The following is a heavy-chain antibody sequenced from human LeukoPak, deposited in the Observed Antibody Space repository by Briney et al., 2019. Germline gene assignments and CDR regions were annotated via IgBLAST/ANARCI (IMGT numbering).Heavy chain of an antibody. D-gene: IGHD6-19*01. J-gene: IGHJ6*02. V-gene: IGHV4-59*12. Sequence: SETLSLTCTVSGGSISSYYWSWIRQPPGKGLEWIGYIYYSGSTNYNPSLKSRVTISVDTSKNQFSLKLSSVTAADTAVYYCARGPKTGYSSGWYWGYYYYGMDVWGQGTTVTVSS. CDR3: ARGPKTGYSSGWYWGYYYYGMDV. CDR2: IYYSGST. CDR1: GGSISSYY.